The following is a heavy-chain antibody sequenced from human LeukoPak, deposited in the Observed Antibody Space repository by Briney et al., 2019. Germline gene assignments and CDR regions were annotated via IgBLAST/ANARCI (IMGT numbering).Heavy chain of an antibody. D-gene: IGHD1-1*01. Sequence: GGSLRLSCAASGFTFTTNAMSWVRQAPGKGLEWVSAVSGSGGDTYYAGSVKGRFTISRDNSKNTLYLQMNSLRAEDTAVYFCAKELIIQPTGTVAFDIWGQGTMVTVSS. CDR1: GFTFTTNA. V-gene: IGHV3-23*01. J-gene: IGHJ3*02. CDR3: AKELIIQPTGTVAFDI. CDR2: VSGSGGDT.